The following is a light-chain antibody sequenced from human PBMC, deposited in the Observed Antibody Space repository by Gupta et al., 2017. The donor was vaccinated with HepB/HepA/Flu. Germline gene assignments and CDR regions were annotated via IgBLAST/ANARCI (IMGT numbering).Light chain of an antibody. CDR3: QQRDSWPLT. CDR1: QKISTS. J-gene: IGKJ4*01. CDR2: DAS. V-gene: IGKV3-11*01. Sequence: EVLLTQSPDTLSLSPGERATLSCGASQKISTSLAWYQQRPGQAPRLLIYDASKRATGIPARFSGSGSGTDFTLTISSLEPEDFAVYYCQQRDSWPLTFGGGTKVEI.